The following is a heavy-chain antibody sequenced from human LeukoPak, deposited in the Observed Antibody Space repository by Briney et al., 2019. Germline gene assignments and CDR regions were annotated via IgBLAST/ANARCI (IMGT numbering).Heavy chain of an antibody. D-gene: IGHD2-21*02. Sequence: GGSLRLSCAASGFTFSSYGMHWVRQAPGKGLEWVAVIWYDGSNKYYADSVKGRFTISRDNSKNTLYLQMNSLRAEDTAVYYCARDNGDCACPDYWGQGTLVTVSS. J-gene: IGHJ4*02. V-gene: IGHV3-33*01. CDR3: ARDNGDCACPDY. CDR2: IWYDGSNK. CDR1: GFTFSSYG.